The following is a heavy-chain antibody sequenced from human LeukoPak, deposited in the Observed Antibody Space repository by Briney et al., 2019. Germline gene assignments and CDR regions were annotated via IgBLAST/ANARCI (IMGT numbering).Heavy chain of an antibody. CDR2: INLNRGGT. Sequence: ASVKVSCKASGYTFTRYYMHWVRQAPGQGREWMGWINLNRGGTNYAQRFQGRVTMTRDTSISTAYMELSRLRSDDTAVYYCAREEMATATSYYFDYWGQGTLVTVSS. D-gene: IGHD5-24*01. J-gene: IGHJ4*02. CDR1: GYTFTRYY. V-gene: IGHV1-2*02. CDR3: AREEMATATSYYFDY.